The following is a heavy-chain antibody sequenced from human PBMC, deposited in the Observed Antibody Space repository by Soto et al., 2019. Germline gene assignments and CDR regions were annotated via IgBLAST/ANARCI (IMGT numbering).Heavy chain of an antibody. CDR1: GGTLNNYA. D-gene: IGHD7-27*01. Sequence: QVQLVQSGAEVKKPGSSVKVSCTASGGTLNNYAVSWVRQAPGQGLEWVGGFIPIFNSAVYAQKFDLRVTITADESTSTAYMELSSLSSEDTAVYSCVREAQLGYFDYWRQGTLVTVSS. CDR3: VREAQLGYFDY. V-gene: IGHV1-69*01. CDR2: FIPIFNSA. J-gene: IGHJ4*02.